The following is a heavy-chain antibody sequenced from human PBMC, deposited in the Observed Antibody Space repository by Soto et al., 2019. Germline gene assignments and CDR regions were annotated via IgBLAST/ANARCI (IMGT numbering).Heavy chain of an antibody. D-gene: IGHD6-13*01. CDR1: VYSFSSYW. V-gene: IGHV5-51*01. Sequence: PRDSLKICWKCSVYSFSSYWIGWVREMPGKGLELMGIIYPGDSDTSYSPSFQGQVTISADKSISTAYLQWSSLKASDTAMSYCARHSWNSGMDVWGQGTTVTVSS. CDR2: IYPGDSDT. J-gene: IGHJ6*02. CDR3: ARHSWNSGMDV.